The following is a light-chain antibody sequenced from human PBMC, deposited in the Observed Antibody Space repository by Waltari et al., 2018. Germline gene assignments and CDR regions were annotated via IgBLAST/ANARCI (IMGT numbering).Light chain of an antibody. J-gene: IGLJ3*02. CDR3: CSYAGIWV. V-gene: IGLV2-11*01. CDR1: GSDVGDFNS. Sequence: QSALTQPRSVSGSPGQSVTISCTGTGSDVGDFNSVSWYQQHPGKAPKLVIVDVTKRPAGVPDRCSGSKSGTSASLTVAGLQAEDEADYYCCSYAGIWVFGGGTKLTVL. CDR2: DVT.